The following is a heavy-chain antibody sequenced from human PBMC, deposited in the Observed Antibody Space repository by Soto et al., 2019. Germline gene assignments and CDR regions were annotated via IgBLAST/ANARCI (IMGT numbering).Heavy chain of an antibody. J-gene: IGHJ4*02. Sequence: SVKVSCTSSGFTFTSSAVQWVRQARGQRLEWIGWIGVGSGNRHYAQKFQERVTITRDMSTKTAYMELSSLRSEDTAVYYCAALGVNFDHWGQGTLVTVSS. D-gene: IGHD2-8*01. CDR1: GFTFTSSA. CDR3: AALGVNFDH. CDR2: IGVGSGNR. V-gene: IGHV1-58*01.